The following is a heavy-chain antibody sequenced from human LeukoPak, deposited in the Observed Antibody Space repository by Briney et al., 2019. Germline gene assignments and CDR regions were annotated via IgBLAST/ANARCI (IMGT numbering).Heavy chain of an antibody. Sequence: SETLSLTCTVSGGSISSYYWSWIRQPPGKGLEWIGYIYTSGSTNYNPSLKSRVTISVDTSKNQFSLKLSSVTAADTAVYYCARQNDILTGYYWFDPWGQGTLVIVSS. D-gene: IGHD3-9*01. CDR1: GGSISSYY. J-gene: IGHJ5*02. CDR3: ARQNDILTGYYWFDP. CDR2: IYTSGST. V-gene: IGHV4-4*09.